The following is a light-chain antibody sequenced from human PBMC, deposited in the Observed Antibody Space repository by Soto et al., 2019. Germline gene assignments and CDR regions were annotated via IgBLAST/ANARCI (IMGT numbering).Light chain of an antibody. CDR2: DVT. Sequence: QSVLTQPPSVSGSPGQSVTISCTGTSSDVGGYDRVSWYQQPPGTAPKLLIYDVTNRPSGVPDRFSGSKSGTTASLTISGLQAEDEGDYYCSSFTRSNTRVFGGGTKLTVL. CDR1: SSDVGGYDR. V-gene: IGLV2-18*02. CDR3: SSFTRSNTRV. J-gene: IGLJ3*02.